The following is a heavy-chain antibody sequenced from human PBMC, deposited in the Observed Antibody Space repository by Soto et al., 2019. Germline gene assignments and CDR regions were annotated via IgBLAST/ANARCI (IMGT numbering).Heavy chain of an antibody. J-gene: IGHJ4*01. CDR2: IKNKNDGGTT. Sequence: EVELVESGGGLVKPGGSLTLSCAASGFSFKNAWMNWVRQAPGKGLEWVGRIKNKNDGGTTDYAAFVKGRFTISRDASENTLYLHMNGLKTEDTGVYFCTGLWFGEIHNYWGQGSLVTVSS. V-gene: IGHV3-15*07. CDR3: TGLWFGEIHNY. D-gene: IGHD3-10*01. CDR1: GFSFKNAW.